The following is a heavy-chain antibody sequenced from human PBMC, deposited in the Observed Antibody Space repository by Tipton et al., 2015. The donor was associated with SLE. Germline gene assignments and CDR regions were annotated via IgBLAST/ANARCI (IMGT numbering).Heavy chain of an antibody. J-gene: IGHJ4*02. Sequence: QLVQSGAEVKKPGASMKVSCRASGYTFTDYYIHWVRQAPGQGLEYMGWINPNGGATNYAQKLQGRVTMTRDTSISTAYMELSSLTSDDTAVYYCTRDGPDLGLLMHYFDYWGQGALVSVSS. CDR1: GYTFTDYY. CDR3: TRDGPDLGLLMHYFDY. V-gene: IGHV1-2*02. D-gene: IGHD5-18*01. CDR2: INPNGGAT.